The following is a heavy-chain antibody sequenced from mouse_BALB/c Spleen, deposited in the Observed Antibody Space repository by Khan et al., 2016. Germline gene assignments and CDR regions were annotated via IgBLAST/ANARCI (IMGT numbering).Heavy chain of an antibody. CDR3: ARGAS. Sequence: QVQLQQSGAELMKPGASVKISCKASGYTFSRYWIEWIKERPGHGLEWIGEILPGTDSTNYNDKFKGKAAFTAESSSSTAYIQLNSLTSEDSAVYYGARGASWGQGTLVTVSA. V-gene: IGHV1-9*01. CDR2: ILPGTDST. CDR1: GYTFSRYW. J-gene: IGHJ3*01.